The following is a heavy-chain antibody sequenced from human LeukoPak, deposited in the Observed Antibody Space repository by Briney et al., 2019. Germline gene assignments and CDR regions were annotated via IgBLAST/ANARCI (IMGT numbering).Heavy chain of an antibody. J-gene: IGHJ6*03. CDR3: ARGVPDWATGYMDV. CDR1: GGTFSSYA. Sequence: SVKVSCKASGGTFSSYAISWVRQAPGQGLEWMGGIIPILGTANYAQKFQGRVTITTDESTSTAYMELSSLRSEDTAVYYCARGVPDWATGYMDVWGKGTTVTVSS. V-gene: IGHV1-69*05. D-gene: IGHD3/OR15-3a*01. CDR2: IIPILGTA.